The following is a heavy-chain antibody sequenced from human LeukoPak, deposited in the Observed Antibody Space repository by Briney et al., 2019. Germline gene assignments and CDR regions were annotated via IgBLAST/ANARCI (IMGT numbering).Heavy chain of an antibody. D-gene: IGHD4-17*01. CDR2: TRSKAYGGTT. Sequence: GGSLRLSCTASGFTFGDYAMSWFRQAPGKGLEWVGFTRSKAYGGTTEYAASVKGRFTISRDDSKSIADLQMNSLKTEDTAVYYCVRYGDYGNYFDYWGQGALVTVSS. CDR3: VRYGDYGNYFDY. J-gene: IGHJ4*02. CDR1: GFTFGDYA. V-gene: IGHV3-49*03.